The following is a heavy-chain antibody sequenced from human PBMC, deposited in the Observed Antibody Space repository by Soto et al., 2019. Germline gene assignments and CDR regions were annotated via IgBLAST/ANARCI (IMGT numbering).Heavy chain of an antibody. V-gene: IGHV4-59*08. CDR2: IYYSGST. Sequence: PSETLSLTCTVSGGSISSYYWSWIRQPPGKGLEWIGYIYYSGSTNYNPSLKSRVTISVDTSKNQFSLKLSSVTAADTAVYYCATLYSSSSTPYDYWGQGTLVTVSS. CDR1: GGSISSYY. CDR3: ATLYSSSSTPYDY. J-gene: IGHJ4*02. D-gene: IGHD6-6*01.